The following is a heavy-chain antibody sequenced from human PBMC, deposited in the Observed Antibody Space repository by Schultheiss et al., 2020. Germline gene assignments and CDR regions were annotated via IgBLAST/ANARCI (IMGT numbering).Heavy chain of an antibody. CDR3: ARVRCRSSSSCHYYYGMDV. V-gene: IGHV4-59*01. J-gene: IGHJ6*02. CDR2: IYYSGST. CDR1: GGSISSYY. Sequence: SETLSLTGTVSGGSISSYYWSWIRQPPGKGLEWIGYIYYSGSTNYNPSLKSRVTISVDTSKNQFSLKLSSVTAADTAVYYCARVRCRSSSSCHYYYGMDVWGQGTTVTVSS. D-gene: IGHD6-6*01.